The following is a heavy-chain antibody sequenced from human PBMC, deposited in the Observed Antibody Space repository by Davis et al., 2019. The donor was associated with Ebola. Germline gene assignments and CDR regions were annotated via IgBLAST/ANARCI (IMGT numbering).Heavy chain of an antibody. Sequence: AGSLTLSCAASAFTFSGSAMHRVRQASGQGLEWVGRIRSKANSYATAYAASVKGRFTISRDDSKNTAYLQMNSLKTEDTAVYYCTSTTPDYWGQGTLVTVSS. D-gene: IGHD1-26*01. J-gene: IGHJ4*02. V-gene: IGHV3-73*01. CDR1: AFTFSGSA. CDR2: IRSKANSYAT. CDR3: TSTTPDY.